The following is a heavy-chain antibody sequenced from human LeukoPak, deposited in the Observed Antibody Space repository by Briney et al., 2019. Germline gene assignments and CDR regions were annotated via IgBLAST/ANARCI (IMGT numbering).Heavy chain of an antibody. Sequence: PSETLSLTCAVYGGSFSGYYWSWIGQPPGKRLEWIGEINHSGSTNYNPSLKSRVTISVDTSKNQFSLKLSSVTAADTAVYYCARLSRPYIVVVPAAKSQGRYYYMDVWGKGTTVTVSS. V-gene: IGHV4-34*01. CDR1: GGSFSGYY. CDR2: INHSGST. CDR3: ARLSRPYIVVVPAAKSQGRYYYMDV. J-gene: IGHJ6*03. D-gene: IGHD2-2*01.